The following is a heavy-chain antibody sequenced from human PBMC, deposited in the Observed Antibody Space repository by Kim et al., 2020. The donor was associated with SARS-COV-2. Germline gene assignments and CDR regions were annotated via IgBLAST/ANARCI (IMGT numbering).Heavy chain of an antibody. J-gene: IGHJ6*03. V-gene: IGHV4-39*01. CDR3: ARIDSSYFSMDV. Sequence: YYSRTVKSRVTLSADTSKNQFSLRLSFVTAADTAVYYCARIDSSYFSMDVWGKGTSVIVSS.